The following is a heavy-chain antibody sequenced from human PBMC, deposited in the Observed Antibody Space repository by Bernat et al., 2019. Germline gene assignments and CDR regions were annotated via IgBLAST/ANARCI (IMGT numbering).Heavy chain of an antibody. Sequence: EVQLLESGGGLVQPGGSLRLSCAASGFTFSSYAMSWVRQAPGKGLEWVSAISGSGGSTYYADSVKGRFTISRDNSKNTLYLQMNSLRAEDTAVYYCAREGTYYYDSSGYPGSYYYYGMDVWGQGTTVTVSS. CDR3: AREGTYYYDSSGYPGSYYYYGMDV. J-gene: IGHJ6*02. CDR2: ISGSGGST. V-gene: IGHV3-23*01. CDR1: GFTFSSYA. D-gene: IGHD3-22*01.